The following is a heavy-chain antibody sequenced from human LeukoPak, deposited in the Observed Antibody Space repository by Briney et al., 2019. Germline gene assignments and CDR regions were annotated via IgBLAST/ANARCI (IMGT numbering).Heavy chain of an antibody. D-gene: IGHD6-13*01. CDR1: GGSISSSSYY. J-gene: IGHJ3*02. Sequence: SETLSLTCTVCGGSISSSSYYWGWIHQPPGKGLEWIGSIYYSGSTYYNPSLKSRVTISVDTSKNQFSLKLSSVTAADTAMYYCARRLEGSRWWNDAFDIWGQGTMVTISS. V-gene: IGHV4-39*01. CDR3: ARRLEGSRWWNDAFDI. CDR2: IYYSGST.